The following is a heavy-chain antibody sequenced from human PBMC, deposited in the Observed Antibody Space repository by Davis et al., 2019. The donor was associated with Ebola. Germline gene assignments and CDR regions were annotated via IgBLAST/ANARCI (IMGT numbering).Heavy chain of an antibody. CDR2: TYYNSKWYH. J-gene: IGHJ4*02. V-gene: IGHV6-1*01. D-gene: IGHD3-22*01. Sequence: HSQTLSLTCAISGDSVSIKSAGWNWIRQSPSRGLEWLGRTYYNSKWYHDYAVSVKSRISINSDTSKNQFSLQLNSVTPEDTALYYCARGWLRSGLDYWGQGILVTVSS. CDR3: ARGWLRSGLDY. CDR1: GDSVSIKSAG.